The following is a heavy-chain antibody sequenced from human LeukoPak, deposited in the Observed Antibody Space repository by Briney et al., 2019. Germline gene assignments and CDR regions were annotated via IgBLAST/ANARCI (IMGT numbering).Heavy chain of an antibody. V-gene: IGHV4-59*01. J-gene: IGHJ4*02. CDR1: GGSISSYH. Sequence: SETLSLTCTFSGGSISSYHWNWIRQTPGKGLEWIGYMYYTGVSDYNPSLKSRVAISVDSSKNQFSLKVTSVTAADTAIYYCTTIKRGDIFGYFDFWGQGALVTVSS. CDR2: MYYTGVS. CDR3: TTIKRGDIFGYFDF. D-gene: IGHD5-18*01.